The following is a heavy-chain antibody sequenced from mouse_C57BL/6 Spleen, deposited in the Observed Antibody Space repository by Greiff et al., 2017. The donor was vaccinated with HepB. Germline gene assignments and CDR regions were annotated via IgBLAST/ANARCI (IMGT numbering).Heavy chain of an antibody. CDR2: IHPNSGST. J-gene: IGHJ1*03. Sequence: QVQLKQPGAELVKPGASVKLSCKASGYTFTSYWMHWVKQRPGQGLEWIGMIHPNSGSTNYNEKFKSKATLTVDKSSSTAYMQLSSLTSEDSAVYYCARSKGYFDVWGTGTTVTVSS. CDR1: GYTFTSYW. CDR3: ARSKGYFDV. V-gene: IGHV1-64*01.